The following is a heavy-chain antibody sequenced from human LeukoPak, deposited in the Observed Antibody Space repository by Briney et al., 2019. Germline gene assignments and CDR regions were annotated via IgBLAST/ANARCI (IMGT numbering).Heavy chain of an antibody. V-gene: IGHV3-53*01. Sequence: PGGSLRLSCAASGFTVSNSYMSWVRQAPGKGLEWVSVIYSGGGTFYPDSVKGRFTISRDYSKNTLYLQMNSLRADDTAVYYCARDRSGPAFWGQGTLVTVSS. CDR2: IYSGGGT. J-gene: IGHJ4*02. CDR1: GFTVSNSY. CDR3: ARDRSGPAF. D-gene: IGHD3-22*01.